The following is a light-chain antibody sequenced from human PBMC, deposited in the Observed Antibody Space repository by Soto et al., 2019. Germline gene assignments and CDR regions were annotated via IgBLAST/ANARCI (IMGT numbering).Light chain of an antibody. Sequence: IVLTQSPGTLSLSPGERATLSCRASQSVSNNYLAWYQQKPGQAPRLLIYGASSRATGIPDRFSGSGSGTDFTLTISRLGPEDFAVYYCQQYGSSRWTFGQGTKVDIK. V-gene: IGKV3-20*01. CDR1: QSVSNNY. CDR3: QQYGSSRWT. J-gene: IGKJ1*01. CDR2: GAS.